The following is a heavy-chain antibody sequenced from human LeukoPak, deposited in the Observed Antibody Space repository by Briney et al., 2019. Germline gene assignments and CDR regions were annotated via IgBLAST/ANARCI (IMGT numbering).Heavy chain of an antibody. D-gene: IGHD2-2*02. Sequence: GGSLRLSCAASGFTFSSYGMHRVRQAPGKGLEWVAFIRYNGNNKYYADSVKGRFTIFRDNSRNTLYLQMNSLRTEDTAVYYCARDRGGGDGEKREDCSSTSCYRRWGGYFDYWGQGTLVTVSS. CDR2: IRYNGNNK. J-gene: IGHJ4*02. V-gene: IGHV3-30*02. CDR1: GFTFSSYG. CDR3: ARDRGGGDGEKREDCSSTSCYRRWGGYFDY.